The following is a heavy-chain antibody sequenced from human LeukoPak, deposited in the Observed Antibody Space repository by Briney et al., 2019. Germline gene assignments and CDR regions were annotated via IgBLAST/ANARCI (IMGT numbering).Heavy chain of an antibody. D-gene: IGHD4-17*01. V-gene: IGHV4-4*02. CDR3: ARDNDYGDYVWFDP. Sequence: KPSGTLSLTCAVSGGSISSSNWWSWVRQPPGKGLEWIGEIYHSGSTNYNPSLKSRVTISVDKSKNQFSLKLSSVAAADTAVYYCARDNDYGDYVWFDPWGQGTLVTVSS. J-gene: IGHJ5*02. CDR1: GGSISSSNW. CDR2: IYHSGST.